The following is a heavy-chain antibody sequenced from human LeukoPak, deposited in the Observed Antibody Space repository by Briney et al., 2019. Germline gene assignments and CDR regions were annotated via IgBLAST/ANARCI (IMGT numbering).Heavy chain of an antibody. D-gene: IGHD3-10*01. CDR2: ISSYNGNT. Sequence: ASVKVSCKASGYTFTSYSITWVRQAPGQGLEWMGWISSYNGNTHYAQKFQGRVTMTRDTSTSTVYMELSSLRSEDTAVYYCAGIWFGELLPLYWGQGTLVTVSS. CDR3: AGIWFGELLPLY. CDR1: GYTFTSYS. J-gene: IGHJ4*02. V-gene: IGHV1-18*01.